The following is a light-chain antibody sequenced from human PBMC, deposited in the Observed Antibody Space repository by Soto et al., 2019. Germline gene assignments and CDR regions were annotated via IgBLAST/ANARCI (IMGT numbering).Light chain of an antibody. J-gene: IGKJ1*01. V-gene: IGKV1-5*01. Sequence: GDRVTITCRASQTISTWMAWYQQKPGKAPKLLVYDASTLESGVPSSFSGSGSGTEFTLTISTLQPDDFATYYCQQYNTHPWTFGQGTKVDIK. CDR2: DAS. CDR1: QTISTW. CDR3: QQYNTHPWT.